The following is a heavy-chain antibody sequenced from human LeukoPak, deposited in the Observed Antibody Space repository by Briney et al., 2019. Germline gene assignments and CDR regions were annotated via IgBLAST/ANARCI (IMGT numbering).Heavy chain of an antibody. J-gene: IGHJ6*02. Sequence: GSSVKVSCKASGGTFSSYAISWVRQAPGQGLEWMGRIIPILGIANYAQKFQGRVTITADKSTSTAYMELSSLRSEDTAVYYCARVFGKLWPNPYYYYGMDVWGQRTTVTVSS. CDR1: GGTFSSYA. V-gene: IGHV1-69*04. D-gene: IGHD5-18*01. CDR2: IIPILGIA. CDR3: ARVFGKLWPNPYYYYGMDV.